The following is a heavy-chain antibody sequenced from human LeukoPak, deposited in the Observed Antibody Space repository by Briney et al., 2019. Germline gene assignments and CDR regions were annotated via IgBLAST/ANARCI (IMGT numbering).Heavy chain of an antibody. V-gene: IGHV3-21*01. D-gene: IGHD6-19*01. CDR3: ARDDSFRSGWPNTFDY. J-gene: IGHJ4*02. CDR1: GFTFSSYS. CDR2: ISSSSSYI. Sequence: SGGSLRLSCAASGFTFSSYSMNWVRQAPGKGLEWVSSISSSSSYIYYADSVKGRFTISRDNAKNSLYLQMNSLRAEDTAVYYCARDDSFRSGWPNTFDYWGQGTLVTVSS.